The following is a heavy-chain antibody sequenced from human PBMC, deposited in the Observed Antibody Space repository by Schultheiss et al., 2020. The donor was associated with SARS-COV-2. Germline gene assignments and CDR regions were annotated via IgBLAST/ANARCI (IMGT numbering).Heavy chain of an antibody. Sequence: GGSLRLSCAASGFTFSSYAMSWVRQAPGKGLEWVGRIKSKTDGGTTDYAAPVKGRFTISRDDSKNSLYLQMHSLKTEDTAVYYCARADRDTDNYYGMDVWGQGTTVTVSS. V-gene: IGHV3-15*01. D-gene: IGHD3-22*01. CDR2: IKSKTDGGTT. CDR1: GFTFSSYA. J-gene: IGHJ6*02. CDR3: ARADRDTDNYYGMDV.